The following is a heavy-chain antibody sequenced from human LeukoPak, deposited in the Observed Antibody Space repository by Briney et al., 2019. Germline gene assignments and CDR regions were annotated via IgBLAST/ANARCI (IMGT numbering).Heavy chain of an antibody. CDR1: GFTFSAYW. V-gene: IGHV3-7*03. CDR3: ARDMPFGGH. CDR2: IKQDGSEK. J-gene: IGHJ4*02. Sequence: PGESLRLSCAASGFTFSAYWMSWVRQAPGKGLEWVANIKQDGSEKNYVDSVKGRFTISRDNAKDSLYLQMNSLRAEDTAVYYCARDMPFGGHWGQGTLVTVSS. D-gene: IGHD3-16*01.